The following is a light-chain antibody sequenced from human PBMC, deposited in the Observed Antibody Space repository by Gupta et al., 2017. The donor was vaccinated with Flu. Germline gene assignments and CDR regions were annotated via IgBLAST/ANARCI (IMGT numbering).Light chain of an antibody. CDR2: GAS. CDR3: QQYGSTTLT. CDR1: QSVSSSQ. Sequence: TLSCRASQSVSSSQLAWYQQKTGQAPRLLIYGASSRATGIPDRFSGSGSGTDFTLTISRLEPEGFAVYYCQQYGSTTLTFGGGTTVDVK. J-gene: IGKJ4*01. V-gene: IGKV3-20*01.